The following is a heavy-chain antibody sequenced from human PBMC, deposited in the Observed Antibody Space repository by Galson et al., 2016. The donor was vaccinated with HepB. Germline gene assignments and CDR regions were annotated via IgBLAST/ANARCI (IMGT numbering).Heavy chain of an antibody. CDR2: IYSGGST. Sequence: SLRLSCAASGFTVTSNFMTWLRQAPGKGLEWVSVIYSGGSTYYADSVKGRFTISRDNSRDTLYLQMNSLRSEDTAVYYCARKSDSGGQGDYWGQGTLVTVSS. CDR1: GFTVTSNF. D-gene: IGHD2-15*01. V-gene: IGHV3-66*01. J-gene: IGHJ4*02. CDR3: ARKSDSGGQGDY.